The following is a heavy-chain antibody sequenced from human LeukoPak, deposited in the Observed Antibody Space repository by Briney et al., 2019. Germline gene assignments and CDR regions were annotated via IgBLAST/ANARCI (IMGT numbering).Heavy chain of an antibody. D-gene: IGHD3-3*01. V-gene: IGHV4-34*01. CDR1: GGSFSGYY. J-gene: IGHJ4*02. CDR2: INHSGST. CDR3: ARGTKYYDFWSGYPSYYFDY. Sequence: ETSETLSLTCAVYGGSFSGYYWSWIRQPPGKGLEWIGEINHSGSTNYNPSLKSRVTISVDTSKNQFSLKLSSVTAADTAVYHCARGTKYYDFWSGYPSYYFDYWGQGTLVTVSS.